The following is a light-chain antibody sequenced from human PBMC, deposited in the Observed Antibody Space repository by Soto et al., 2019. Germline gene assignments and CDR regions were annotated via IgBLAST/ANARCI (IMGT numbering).Light chain of an antibody. V-gene: IGLV2-14*01. CDR3: RSYESSSSLRV. J-gene: IGLJ3*02. CDR1: SSDVGGYNY. Sequence: QSALTQPASVSGSPGQSITISCTGTSSDVGGYNYVSWYQQHPGKAPKLMIYGVSNRPSGVSNRFSGSKSGNTASLTISGLQAEDEGDYYCRSYESSSSLRVFGGGTKLTVL. CDR2: GVS.